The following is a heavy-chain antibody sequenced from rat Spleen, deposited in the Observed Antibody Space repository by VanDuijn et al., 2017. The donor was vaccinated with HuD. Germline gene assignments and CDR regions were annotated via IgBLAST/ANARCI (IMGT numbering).Heavy chain of an antibody. V-gene: IGHV2S63*01. CDR1: GFSLTDYS. Sequence: EVQLKESGPGLVQPSQTLSLTCTVSGFSLTDYSVHWVRQPPGKGLEWLGVKWSGGRTACNSALKSRLSISRDTSKSQVFLKMNNLQSEDTAMYFCASQYYYDGYYRDYWGQGVMVTVSS. D-gene: IGHD1-12*03. CDR3: ASQYYYDGYYRDY. J-gene: IGHJ2*01. CDR2: KWSGGRT.